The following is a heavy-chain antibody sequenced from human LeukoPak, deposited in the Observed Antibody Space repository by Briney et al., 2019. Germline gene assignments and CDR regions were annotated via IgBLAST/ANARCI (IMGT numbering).Heavy chain of an antibody. CDR2: VSGSGGST. J-gene: IGHJ4*02. V-gene: IGHV3-23*01. D-gene: IGHD3-9*01. CDR3: AKRDFDDYFDY. CDR1: GFTFGNYA. Sequence: PGGSLRLSCVASGFTFGNYAMRWVRQAPGKGLEWVSAVSGSGGSTYYADSVKGRSTISRDNSKNTLYLQMNSLTAEDTAIYYCAKRDFDDYFDYWGQGTLVTVSS.